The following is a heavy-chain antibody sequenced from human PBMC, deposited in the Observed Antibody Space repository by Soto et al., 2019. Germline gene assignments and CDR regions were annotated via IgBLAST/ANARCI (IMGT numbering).Heavy chain of an antibody. CDR1: GYTFPTYA. V-gene: IGHV1-3*01. CDR3: ARERLTGDGYYYGMDV. J-gene: IGHJ6*02. D-gene: IGHD1-20*01. CDR2: INAGNGNT. Sequence: ASVKVSCKASGYTFPTYAMHWVRQAPGQRLEWMGWINAGNGNTKYSQKFQGRVTITRDTSASTAYMELRSLRSEDTAVYYCARERLTGDGYYYGMDVWGQGTTVTVSS.